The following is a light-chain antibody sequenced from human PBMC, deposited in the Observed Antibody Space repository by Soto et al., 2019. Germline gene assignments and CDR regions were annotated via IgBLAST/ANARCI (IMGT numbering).Light chain of an antibody. Sequence: QSVLTQPPSVSGAPGQRVTISCTGSSSNIGAGYDVHWYQQLPGTAPKLLIHGNSNRPSGVPDRFSGSKSGTSASLAITGLRAEDEADYYCQSYDSSLSGCVFGGGTQLTVL. J-gene: IGLJ3*02. V-gene: IGLV1-40*01. CDR2: GNS. CDR3: QSYDSSLSGCV. CDR1: SSNIGAGYD.